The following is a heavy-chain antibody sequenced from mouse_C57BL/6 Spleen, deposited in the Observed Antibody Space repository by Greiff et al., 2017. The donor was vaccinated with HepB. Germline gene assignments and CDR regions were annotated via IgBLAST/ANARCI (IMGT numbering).Heavy chain of an antibody. V-gene: IGHV1-18*01. CDR1: GYTFTDYN. CDR3: ARRGEIITTVVADWYFDV. Sequence: EVQLQQSGPELVKPGASVKIPCKASGYTFTDYNMDWVKQSHGKSLEWIGDINPNNGGTIYNQKFKGKATLTVDKSSSTAYMELRSLTSEDTAVYYCARRGEIITTVVADWYFDVWGTGTTVTVSS. J-gene: IGHJ1*03. D-gene: IGHD1-1*01. CDR2: INPNNGGT.